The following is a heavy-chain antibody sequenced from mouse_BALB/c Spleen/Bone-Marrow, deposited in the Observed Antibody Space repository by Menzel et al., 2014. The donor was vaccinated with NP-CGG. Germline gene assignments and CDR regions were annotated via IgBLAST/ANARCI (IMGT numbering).Heavy chain of an antibody. V-gene: IGHV1-69*02. D-gene: IGHD4-1*01. J-gene: IGHJ4*01. CDR1: GYTFTSYW. Sequence: VQLQESGAELVRPGASVKLSCKASGYTFTSYWINWVKQRPGQGLERIGNIYPSDSYTNYNQKFKDKATLTVDKSSSTAYMQLSSPTSEDSAVYYCTRRLTGSYAMDYWGQGTSVTVSS. CDR3: TRRLTGSYAMDY. CDR2: IYPSDSYT.